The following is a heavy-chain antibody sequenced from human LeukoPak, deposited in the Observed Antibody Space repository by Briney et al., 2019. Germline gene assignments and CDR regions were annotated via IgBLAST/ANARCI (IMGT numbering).Heavy chain of an antibody. CDR1: GFTFSSYA. CDR3: AVSLTGTTRQFDY. D-gene: IGHD1-7*01. V-gene: IGHV3-23*01. Sequence: QPGGSLLLSCAASGFTFSSYAMSWLRQPPGQGLEWISVITASGGNTYYADFVKGQFTISRDNSQNTVYLQMNSLRVEDTAVYYCAVSLTGTTRQFDYWGQGALVTVSS. J-gene: IGHJ4*02. CDR2: ITASGGNT.